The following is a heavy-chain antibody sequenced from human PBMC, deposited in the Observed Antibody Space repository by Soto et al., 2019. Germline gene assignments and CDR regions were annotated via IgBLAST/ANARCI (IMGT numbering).Heavy chain of an antibody. Sequence: EVQLLESGGGLVQPGGSLRLSCVASGITFSSYAMSWVRQAPGKGLEWVSGISGSGGDTYFADSVKGRFAISRDNSKSTVYLHINSLRADDTAVYYCAKAAVASIVGIMYAFEMWGQGTMVTASS. CDR1: GITFSSYA. CDR3: AKAAVASIVGIMYAFEM. J-gene: IGHJ3*02. V-gene: IGHV3-23*01. CDR2: ISGSGGDT. D-gene: IGHD3-16*01.